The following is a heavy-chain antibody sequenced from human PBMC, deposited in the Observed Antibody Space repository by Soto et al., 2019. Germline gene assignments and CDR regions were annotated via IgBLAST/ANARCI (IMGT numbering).Heavy chain of an antibody. V-gene: IGHV1-3*01. CDR3: ARVVGPDYYDSSGYSSP. CDR1: GYTFTSYA. J-gene: IGHJ5*02. D-gene: IGHD3-22*01. Sequence: ASVKVSCKASGYTFTSYAMHWVRQAPGQRLEWMGWINAGNGNTKYAQKLQGRVTMTTDTSTSTAYMELRSLRSDDTAVYYCARVVGPDYYDSSGYSSPWGQGTLVTVSS. CDR2: INAGNGNT.